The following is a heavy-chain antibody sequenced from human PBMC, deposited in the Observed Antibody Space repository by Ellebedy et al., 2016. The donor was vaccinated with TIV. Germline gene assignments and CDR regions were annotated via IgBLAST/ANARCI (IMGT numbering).Heavy chain of an antibody. D-gene: IGHD4-23*01. CDR1: GFTFSSYG. CDR2: LWFDGDNR. J-gene: IGHJ2*01. Sequence: GGSLRLSCAASGFTFSSYGMHWVRQAPGKGLEWVAGLWFDGDNRYYADSVKGRFTVSRDNSKNTLYLQMNSLRAGDTAVYYCARGRSSGGNFYWYFDLWGRGTLVTVSS. CDR3: ARGRSSGGNFYWYFDL. V-gene: IGHV3-33*08.